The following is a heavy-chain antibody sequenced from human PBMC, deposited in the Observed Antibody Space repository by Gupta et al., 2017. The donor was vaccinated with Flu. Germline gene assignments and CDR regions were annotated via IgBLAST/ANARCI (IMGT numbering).Heavy chain of an antibody. CDR3: ARGGSVVVVAATGELDY. V-gene: IGHV1-46*01. CDR2: INPSGGST. Sequence: QVQLVQSGAEVKKPGASVKVSCKASGYTFTSYYMHWVRHAPGQGLEWMGIINPSGGSTSYAQKFQGRVTMTRDTSTSTVYMELSSLRSEDTAVYYCARGGSVVVVAATGELDYWGQGTLVTVSS. J-gene: IGHJ4*02. D-gene: IGHD2-15*01. CDR1: GYTFTSYY.